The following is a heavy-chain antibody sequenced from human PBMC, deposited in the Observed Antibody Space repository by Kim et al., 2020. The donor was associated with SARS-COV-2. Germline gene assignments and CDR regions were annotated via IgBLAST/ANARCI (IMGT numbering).Heavy chain of an antibody. J-gene: IGHJ6*03. CDR1: GFTFSIYG. V-gene: IGHV3-23*01. Sequence: GGSLRLSCAASGFTFSIYGMSWVRQAPGKGLEWVSAIKGRGGGTYYADSVKGRFTISRDNSKNTLYLQMNSLRAEDTAVYYCAKRGDFWSLLYYYYYMDVWGKGTTVTVSS. CDR2: IKGRGGGT. CDR3: AKRGDFWSLLYYYYYMDV. D-gene: IGHD3-3*01.